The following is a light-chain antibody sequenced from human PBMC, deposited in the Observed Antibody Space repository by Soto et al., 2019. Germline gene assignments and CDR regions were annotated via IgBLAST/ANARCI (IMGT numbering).Light chain of an antibody. CDR1: QTVSTN. Sequence: EIVMTQSQVTLSASPGERATLSCRASQTVSTNLAWYQQRPGQAPRLLIYGASTRVTGIPPRFSGSGSGTDFTLTISSLQSEDFAVYFCRQYTNWPQNFGQATKVDIK. V-gene: IGKV3-15*01. CDR3: RQYTNWPQN. J-gene: IGKJ2*01. CDR2: GAS.